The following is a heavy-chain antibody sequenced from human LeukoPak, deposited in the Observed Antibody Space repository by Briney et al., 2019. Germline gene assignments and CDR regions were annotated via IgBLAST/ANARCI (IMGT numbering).Heavy chain of an antibody. CDR1: GGSISGGGDT. CDR2: IYYSGFT. J-gene: IGHJ5*02. CDR3: ARGHRDYPFDP. V-gene: IGHV4-30-4*07. D-gene: IGHD4-17*01. Sequence: PSETLSLTCSVSGGSISGGGDTWNWIRQPPGKSLEWLGHIYYSGFTSYNPSLQSRLLISVDTSKNQFSLRLTSVTAADTAVYFCARGHRDYPFDPWGQGTLVAVSS.